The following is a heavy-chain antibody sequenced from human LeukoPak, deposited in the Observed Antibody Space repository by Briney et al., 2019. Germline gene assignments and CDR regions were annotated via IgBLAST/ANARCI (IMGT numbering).Heavy chain of an antibody. J-gene: IGHJ4*02. CDR1: AFTFSNYG. V-gene: IGHV3-33*01. D-gene: IGHD2-2*01. CDR3: ARDYCSTTTCLDY. Sequence: PGGSLRLSCAASAFTFSNYGMQWVRQAPGQGLEWVAVIWYDGSKKYYADSVKGRFIISRDDSKNTLYLQMNSLRAEDTALYYCARDYCSTTTCLDYWGRGTLVTVSP. CDR2: IWYDGSKK.